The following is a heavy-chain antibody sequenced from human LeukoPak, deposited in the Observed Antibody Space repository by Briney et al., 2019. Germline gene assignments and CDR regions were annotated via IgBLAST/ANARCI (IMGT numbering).Heavy chain of an antibody. CDR1: GFTFSSYS. J-gene: IGHJ5*02. D-gene: IGHD3-16*02. CDR2: ISSSSSYI. CDR3: ARERLSINWFDP. Sequence: TGGSLRLSCAASGFTFSSYSMNWVRQAPGKGLEWVSSISSSSSYIYYADSVKGRFTISRDNSKNTLYLQMNSLRAEDTAVYYCARERLSINWFDPWGQGTLVTVSS. V-gene: IGHV3-21*01.